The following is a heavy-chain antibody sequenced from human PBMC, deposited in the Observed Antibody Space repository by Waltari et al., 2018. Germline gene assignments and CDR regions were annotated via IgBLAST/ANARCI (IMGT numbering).Heavy chain of an antibody. CDR3: ARDGMESSGYTMDV. J-gene: IGHJ6*02. CDR1: GGTFSSYA. V-gene: IGHV1-69*08. D-gene: IGHD3-22*01. Sequence: QVQLVQSGAEVKKPGSSVKVSCKASGGTFSSYAIRWVRQAPGQGLEWMGRILAILGTANYAQKFQGRVTITADKSTSTAYMELSSLRSEDTAVYYCARDGMESSGYTMDVWGQGTTVTVSS. CDR2: ILAILGTA.